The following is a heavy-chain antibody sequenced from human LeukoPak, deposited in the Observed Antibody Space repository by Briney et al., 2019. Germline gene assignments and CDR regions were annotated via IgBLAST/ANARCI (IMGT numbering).Heavy chain of an antibody. CDR1: GXSISSSSYY. J-gene: IGHJ4*02. D-gene: IGHD6-19*01. CDR2: IYYTGST. CDR3: ARHDSSGWLFDY. V-gene: IGHV4-39*01. Sequence: PSETLSLTCTVSGXSISSSSYYWGWIRQPPGKGLEWIGSIYYTGSTYYNPSLKSRVTISVDTSKNQFSLKLSSVTAADTAVYYCARHDSSGWLFDYWGQGTLVTVSS.